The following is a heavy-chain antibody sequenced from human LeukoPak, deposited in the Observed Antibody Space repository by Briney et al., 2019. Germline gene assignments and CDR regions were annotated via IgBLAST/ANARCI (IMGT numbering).Heavy chain of an antibody. Sequence: PGGSLRLSCAASGFTFSSYTMNWVRQAPGKGLEWVSSISTSGTYIYYADSVKGRFTISRDNAKNSMYLQMNSLRAEDTAVYYCAGGLGISGLIMMLNWFDPWGQGTLVTVSS. D-gene: IGHD3/OR15-3a*01. V-gene: IGHV3-21*06. J-gene: IGHJ5*02. CDR1: GFTFSSYT. CDR2: ISTSGTYI. CDR3: AGGLGISGLIMMLNWFDP.